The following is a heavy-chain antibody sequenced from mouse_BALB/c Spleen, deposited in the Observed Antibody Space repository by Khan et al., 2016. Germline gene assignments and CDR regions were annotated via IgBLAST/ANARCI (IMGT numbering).Heavy chain of an antibody. CDR3: ARCSGYYAVAD. Sequence: EVQLQESGPDLVKPSQSLSLTCTVTGYSITSGYSWHLIRQFPGNILEWMGYIHYSGSTNYNPSLKSRITITRDTSKHQFFLQLNTVTTYAPATCYSARCSGYYAVADWGQGTSVTVSS. CDR1: GYSITSGYS. D-gene: IGHD1-1*01. V-gene: IGHV3-1*02. J-gene: IGHJ4*01. CDR2: IHYSGST.